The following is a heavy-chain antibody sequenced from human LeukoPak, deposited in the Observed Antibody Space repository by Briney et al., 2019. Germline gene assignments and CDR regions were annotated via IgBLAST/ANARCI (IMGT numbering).Heavy chain of an antibody. J-gene: IGHJ4*02. CDR2: INWNSGDI. Sequence: PGGSLRLSCAASGFTFDDYAMHWVRQAPGKGLEWVSGINWNSGDIGYADSVKGRFTISRDNAKNSLYLQMNNLRADDTAVYYCAKARYDGEVMIAATDYWGQGTLVTVSS. CDR3: AKARYDGEVMIAATDY. D-gene: IGHD2-15*01. V-gene: IGHV3-9*01. CDR1: GFTFDDYA.